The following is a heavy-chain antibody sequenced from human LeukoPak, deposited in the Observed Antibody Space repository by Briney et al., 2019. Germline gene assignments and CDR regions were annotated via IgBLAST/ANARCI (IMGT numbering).Heavy chain of an antibody. Sequence: GATVKISCKASGYTFTDFYMHWVQQAPGKGLEWMGRVDPEDGETTYAEKFQGRVTITADMSTDTAYMELSSLRSEDTAVYYCAIPRGSYHTKQGFDYWGQGTLVTVSS. J-gene: IGHJ4*02. V-gene: IGHV1-69-2*01. D-gene: IGHD3-16*02. CDR3: AIPRGSYHTKQGFDY. CDR2: VDPEDGET. CDR1: GYTFTDFY.